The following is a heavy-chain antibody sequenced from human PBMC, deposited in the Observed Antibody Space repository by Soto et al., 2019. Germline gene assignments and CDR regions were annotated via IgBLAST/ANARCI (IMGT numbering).Heavy chain of an antibody. D-gene: IGHD1-7*01. V-gene: IGHV3-23*01. J-gene: IGHJ4*02. Sequence: GSLRLSCAASGFTFSSYAMSWVRQAPGKGLEWVSAISGSGGSTCYADSVKGRFTISRDNSKNTLYLQMNSLRAEDTAVYYCAKDETHPVLTGTTDYWGQGTLVTVSS. CDR2: ISGSGGST. CDR1: GFTFSSYA. CDR3: AKDETHPVLTGTTDY.